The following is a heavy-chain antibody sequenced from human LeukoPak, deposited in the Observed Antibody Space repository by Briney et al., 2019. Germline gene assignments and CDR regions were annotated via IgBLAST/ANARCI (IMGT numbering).Heavy chain of an antibody. D-gene: IGHD3-16*02. CDR3: ASSLSRLYYYYYYYMDV. CDR2: IIPIFGTA. CDR1: GGTFSSYA. J-gene: IGHJ6*03. Sequence: VKVSCKASGGTFSSYAISWVRQAPGQGLEWMGGIIPIFGTANYAQKFQGRVTITADKSTSTAYMELSSLRPEDTAVYYCASSLSRLYYYYYYYMDVWGKGTTVTVSS. V-gene: IGHV1-69*06.